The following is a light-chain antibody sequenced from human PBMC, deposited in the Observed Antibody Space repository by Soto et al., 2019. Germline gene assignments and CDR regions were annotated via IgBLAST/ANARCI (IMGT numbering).Light chain of an antibody. V-gene: IGKV3-15*01. CDR3: QQYNNWPLT. CDR2: GAS. Sequence: EIVMTQSPATLSVSPVERATLSFRASQSVTSNLAWYQQKRGQAPRLLIYGASTRATGIPARFSGSGSGTEFTLTISSLQSEDLAVYYCQQYNNWPLTFGGGTKVDIK. CDR1: QSVTSN. J-gene: IGKJ4*01.